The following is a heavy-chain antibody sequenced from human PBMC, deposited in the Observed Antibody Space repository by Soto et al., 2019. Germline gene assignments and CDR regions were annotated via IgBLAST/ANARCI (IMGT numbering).Heavy chain of an antibody. CDR1: GLTFRNYA. D-gene: IGHD6-13*01. CDR2: ITATGDRA. Sequence: EVHLLESGGGLVQPGGSLRLSCAASGLTFRNYAMGWVRQAPGKGLEWVSAITATGDRAQYIGSVRGRFTISRDNSQNTLYMQMNSLRAEDTAVYYCAKDLRGPEAGTWYFDLWGRGSLVTVSS. CDR3: AKDLRGPEAGTWYFDL. V-gene: IGHV3-23*01. J-gene: IGHJ2*01.